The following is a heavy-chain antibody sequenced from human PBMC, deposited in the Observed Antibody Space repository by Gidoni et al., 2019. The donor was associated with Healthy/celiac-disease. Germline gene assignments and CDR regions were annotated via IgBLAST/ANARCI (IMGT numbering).Heavy chain of an antibody. CDR2: ISRSSSYI. Sequence: DVQLVESGGGLVKPGGSLRLACAASGFTFSSHSMNWVRQAPGKGLEWIVSISRSSSYIYYADSVKGRFTNSRDNTKNSLYLKMNSLRAEDTDVDYCARAGYSYGGGFDYWGQGTLVTVSS. J-gene: IGHJ4*02. CDR1: GFTFSSHS. V-gene: IGHV3-21*01. D-gene: IGHD5-18*01. CDR3: ARAGYSYGGGFDY.